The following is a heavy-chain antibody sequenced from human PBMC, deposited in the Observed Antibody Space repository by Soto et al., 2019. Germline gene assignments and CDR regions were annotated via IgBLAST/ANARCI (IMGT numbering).Heavy chain of an antibody. J-gene: IGHJ6*02. CDR1: GGSISSGDYY. CDR2: IYYSGST. CDR3: ARARYSNYVPYYYYYYGMDV. Sequence: TLSLTCTVSGGSISSGDYYWSWIRQPPGKGLEWIGYIYYSGSTYYNPSLKSRVTISVDTSKNQFSLKLSSVTAADTAVYYCARARYSNYVPYYYYYYGMDVWGQGTTVTVSS. V-gene: IGHV4-30-4*01. D-gene: IGHD4-4*01.